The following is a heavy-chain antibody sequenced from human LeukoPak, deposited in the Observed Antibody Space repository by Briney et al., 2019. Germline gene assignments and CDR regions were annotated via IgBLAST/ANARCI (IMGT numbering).Heavy chain of an antibody. D-gene: IGHD3-9*01. Sequence: GGSLRLSCAASGFTFSSYAMSWVRQAPGKGLEWVSSISGSGGTTYYADSVRGRFTISRDNSKNTLFLQMNSLRPEDTAVYYCARGPDYDILADYFDYWGQGTLVTVSS. CDR2: ISGSGGTT. J-gene: IGHJ4*02. CDR1: GFTFSSYA. V-gene: IGHV3-23*01. CDR3: ARGPDYDILADYFDY.